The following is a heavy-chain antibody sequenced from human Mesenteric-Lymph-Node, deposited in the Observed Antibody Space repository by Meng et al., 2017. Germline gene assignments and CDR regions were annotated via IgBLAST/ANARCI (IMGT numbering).Heavy chain of an antibody. Sequence: QAKLQGPGPGLGNPSKTLSLPCTVSGDSISSGEYFWSWIRQPPGKGLEWIGYVDYRGSTFYNPSLKSRVTISVDTSKNQFSLKLSSVTAADTAVYFCARGELLWDYWGQGTLVTVSS. CDR2: VDYRGST. CDR3: ARGELLWDY. D-gene: IGHD2-2*01. CDR1: GDSISSGEYF. V-gene: IGHV4-30-4*01. J-gene: IGHJ4*02.